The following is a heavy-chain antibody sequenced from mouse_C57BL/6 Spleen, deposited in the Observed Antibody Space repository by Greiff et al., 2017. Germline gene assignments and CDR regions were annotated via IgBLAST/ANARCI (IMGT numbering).Heavy chain of an antibody. D-gene: IGHD2-3*01. CDR3: ARAEAYDPAWFAY. V-gene: IGHV1-63*01. J-gene: IGHJ3*01. CDR2: IYPGGGYT. Sequence: QVQLKESGAELVRPGTSVKMSCKASGYTFTNYWIGWAKQRPGHGLECIGDIYPGGGYTNYYEKFKGKATLTADKSSSTAYMQFSSLTSEDSAIYYCARAEAYDPAWFAYWGQGTLVTVSA. CDR1: GYTFTNYW.